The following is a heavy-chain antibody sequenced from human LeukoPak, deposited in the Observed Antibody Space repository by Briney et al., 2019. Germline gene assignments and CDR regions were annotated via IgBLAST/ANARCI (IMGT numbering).Heavy chain of an antibody. CDR2: INHSGST. V-gene: IGHV4-34*01. CDR1: GESFSGYY. J-gene: IGHJ5*02. Sequence: SGAVSLTCAVYGESFSGYYWSWIRQPPGKGLEWIGEINHSGSTNNNRTLKSRVTISVDTSKNQFSLKLSSVTAADTAVYYCARRSDYDILTGYSNSRFDPWGQGTLVTVSS. D-gene: IGHD3-9*01. CDR3: ARRSDYDILTGYSNSRFDP.